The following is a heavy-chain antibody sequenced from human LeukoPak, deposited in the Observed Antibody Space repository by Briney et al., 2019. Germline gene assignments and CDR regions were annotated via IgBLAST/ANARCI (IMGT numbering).Heavy chain of an antibody. D-gene: IGHD1-26*01. CDR2: ITSSGSTI. CDR3: ATESYYAAFDI. Sequence: GGSLRLSCAASGFTFSSYEMNWVRQAPGKGLEWVSYITSSGSTIYYADSVEGRFTISRDNAKNSLYLQMNSLRAEDTAVYYCATESYYAAFDIWGQGTMVTVSS. CDR1: GFTFSSYE. J-gene: IGHJ3*02. V-gene: IGHV3-48*03.